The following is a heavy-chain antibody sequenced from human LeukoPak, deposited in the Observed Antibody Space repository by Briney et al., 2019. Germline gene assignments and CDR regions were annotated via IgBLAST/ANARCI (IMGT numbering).Heavy chain of an antibody. V-gene: IGHV4-31*03. CDR2: IFFTGRT. CDR3: ARDRASGMDY. Sequence: SQTLSLTCTVSGGSVNSDAYYWSWIRQFPGKGLEWIGQIFFTGRTDYNPSLKSRLAISIDTSRDQFSLELSSVSAADTATYYCARDRASGMDYWGQGILVTVSS. CDR1: GGSVNSDAYY. D-gene: IGHD3-10*01. J-gene: IGHJ4*02.